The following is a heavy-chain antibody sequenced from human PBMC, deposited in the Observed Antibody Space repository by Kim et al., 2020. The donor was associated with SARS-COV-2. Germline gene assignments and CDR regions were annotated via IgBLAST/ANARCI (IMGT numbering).Heavy chain of an antibody. Sequence: SETLSLTCAVYGGSFSGYYWSWIRQPPGKGLEWIGEINHSGSTNYNPSLKSRVTISVDTSKNQFSLKLSSVTAADTAVYYCARGQRGSGSYYKARYLDYWGQGTLVTVSS. J-gene: IGHJ4*02. CDR3: ARGQRGSGSYYKARYLDY. CDR1: GGSFSGYY. D-gene: IGHD3-10*01. CDR2: INHSGST. V-gene: IGHV4-34*01.